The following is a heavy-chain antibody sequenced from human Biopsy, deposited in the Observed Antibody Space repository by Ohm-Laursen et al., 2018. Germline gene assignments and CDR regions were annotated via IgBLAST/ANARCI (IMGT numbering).Heavy chain of an antibody. V-gene: IGHV1-18*01. CDR1: GYTFTSYE. CDR3: SRVFCTSTTCYGLLDN. J-gene: IGHJ4*02. D-gene: IGHD2/OR15-2a*01. Sequence: ASVKVSCKASGYTFTSYEISWLRQAPGQGLEWMGWFNPYNDKTRYPPKLQDRVTMTADTSTNTAHMEMRSLRSDDTAVYYWSRVFCTSTTCYGLLDNWGQGTVVTVSS. CDR2: FNPYNDKT.